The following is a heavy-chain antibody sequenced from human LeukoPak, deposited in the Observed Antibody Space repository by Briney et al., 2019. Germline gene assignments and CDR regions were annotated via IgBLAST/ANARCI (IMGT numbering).Heavy chain of an antibody. CDR2: IRYDGSNK. V-gene: IGHV3-30*02. D-gene: IGHD5-18*01. Sequence: PGGSLRLSCAASGFTFSSYGMHWVRQAPGKGLEWVAFIRYDGSNKYYADSVKGRFTISRDDSKNTLYLQMNSLRAEDTAVYYCAKGGRYSYGLSYYYYYMDVWGKGTTVTVSS. CDR3: AKGGRYSYGLSYYYYYMDV. J-gene: IGHJ6*03. CDR1: GFTFSSYG.